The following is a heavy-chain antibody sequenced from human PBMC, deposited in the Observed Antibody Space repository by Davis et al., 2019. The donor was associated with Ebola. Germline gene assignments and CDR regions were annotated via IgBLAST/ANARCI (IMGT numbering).Heavy chain of an antibody. D-gene: IGHD3-3*01. V-gene: IGHV3-30*04. Sequence: PGRSLRLSCAASGFIFRNYAMHWVRQAPGKGLEWVAVVSHSERERFYADSVKGRFTISRDNSENTLYLQMNSLTADDTSVYYCARAGFDEVLDYWGQGTPVTASS. CDR3: ARAGFDEVLDY. J-gene: IGHJ4*02. CDR1: GFIFRNYA. CDR2: VSHSERER.